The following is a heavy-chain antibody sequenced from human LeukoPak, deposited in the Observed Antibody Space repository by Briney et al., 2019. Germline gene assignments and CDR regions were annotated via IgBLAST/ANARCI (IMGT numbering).Heavy chain of an antibody. CDR2: ISAYNGNT. J-gene: IGHJ6*03. CDR3: ARGGRITIFGVVSLDYYYMDV. V-gene: IGHV1-18*01. CDR1: GYTFTSYG. Sequence: ASVKVSCKASGYTFTSYGISWVRQAPGQGLEWMGWISAYNGNTNYAQKLQGRVTMTRDMSTSTVYMELSSLRSEDTAVYYCARGGRITIFGVVSLDYYYMDVWGKGTTVTVSS. D-gene: IGHD3-3*01.